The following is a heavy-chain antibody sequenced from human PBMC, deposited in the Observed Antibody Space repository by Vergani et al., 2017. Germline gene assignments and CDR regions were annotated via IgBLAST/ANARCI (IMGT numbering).Heavy chain of an antibody. CDR1: VYTFTSYD. Sequence: QVLLVPSGADVQTPGAPVKFSCKSSVYTFTSYDIIWVRQATGQRLVWMGCMNSNSGNKGYAQKFQGRVTITRNTSTTTAYMELRSLRYEDTAVYYCASGRDGYNYVHWDQGTLVTVSS. J-gene: IGHJ4*02. V-gene: IGHV1-8*01. CDR3: ASGRDGYNYVH. D-gene: IGHD5-24*01. CDR2: MNSNSGNK.